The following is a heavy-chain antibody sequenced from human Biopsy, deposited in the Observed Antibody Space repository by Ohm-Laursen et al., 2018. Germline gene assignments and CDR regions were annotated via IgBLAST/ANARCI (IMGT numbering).Heavy chain of an antibody. CDR3: GNEVHGRDY. Sequence: SETLSLTWEVYGKTFSDYYWSWIRQPPGKGLEWIGQINQSGRTNYNPSPKSRVNISADKSNNQFSLKLTSVTSADTAVYFCGNEVHGRDYWGLGALVTVSS. CDR2: INQSGRT. V-gene: IGHV4-34*08. J-gene: IGHJ4*02. D-gene: IGHD2-15*01. CDR1: GKTFSDYY.